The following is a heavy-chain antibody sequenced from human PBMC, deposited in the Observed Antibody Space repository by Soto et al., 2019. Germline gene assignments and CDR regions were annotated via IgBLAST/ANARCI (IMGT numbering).Heavy chain of an antibody. J-gene: IGHJ6*02. CDR2: INAGNGNT. CDR3: ATSYSAYDYHYYYGMDV. D-gene: IGHD5-12*01. V-gene: IGHV1-3*05. CDR1: GYTFTNYA. Sequence: QVQLVQSGAEEKKPGASVKVSCKASGYTFTNYAIHWVRQAPGQGLEWMGWINAGNGNTKYSQKFQGRVTITRDTSASTAYMELSSLRSEDTAVYYCATSYSAYDYHYYYGMDVWGQGTTVTVSS.